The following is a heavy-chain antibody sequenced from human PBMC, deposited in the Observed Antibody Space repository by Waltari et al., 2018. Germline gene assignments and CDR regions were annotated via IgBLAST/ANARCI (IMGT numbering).Heavy chain of an antibody. V-gene: IGHV3-7*01. CDR2: IKQDGSEK. CDR1: GFSFSNFW. CDR3: ASGDSMDY. D-gene: IGHD2-15*01. J-gene: IGHJ4*02. Sequence: EVQLVESGGGLVQPGGSLRLSCAASGFSFSNFWMYWVRQASGKGLEWVANIKQDGSEKFYVDSVKGRFTISRDNAKNSLFLQMNSLTAEDTALYYCASGDSMDYWGQGTLVTVSS.